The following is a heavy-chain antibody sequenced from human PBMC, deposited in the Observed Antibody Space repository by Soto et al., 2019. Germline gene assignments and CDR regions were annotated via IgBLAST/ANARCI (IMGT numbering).Heavy chain of an antibody. CDR2: ITSDTNTI. V-gene: IGHV3-48*02. Sequence: EVQLVESGGGLVQPGGSLRLTCAASGFPISIYSMNWVRQAPGKGLEWSSYITSDTNTIKYADSVKGRFTISRDNAKNLVYLQMNSLRDEDTAVYFCARSVEGHFDYWGQGTVVTVSS. J-gene: IGHJ4*02. D-gene: IGHD6-19*01. CDR1: GFPISIYS. CDR3: ARSVEGHFDY.